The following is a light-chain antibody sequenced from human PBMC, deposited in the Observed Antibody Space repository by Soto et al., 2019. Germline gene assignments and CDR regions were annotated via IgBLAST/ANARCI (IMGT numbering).Light chain of an antibody. J-gene: IGKJ1*01. CDR2: GAS. V-gene: IGKV3-20*01. Sequence: IGWTPFPGTLSLSPGESATLSCRASQSVGSNYLAWYQQRPGQPPNLLIFGASHRAPDIPDRFSGSGSGTDFTLTIIRLEPEDFAVYYCQLYGISSRTFGQGTKVDI. CDR1: QSVGSNY. CDR3: QLYGISSRT.